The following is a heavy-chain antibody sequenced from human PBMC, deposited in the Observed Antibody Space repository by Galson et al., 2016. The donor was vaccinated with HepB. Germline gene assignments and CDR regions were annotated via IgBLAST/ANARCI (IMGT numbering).Heavy chain of an antibody. Sequence: ETLSLTCTVSGGPISSYYWSWMRQPPGKGLEWIGYIYHSGNINYNSSLKSRVTISVDTSKNQFSLKLSSVTAADTAVYYCATMVPEYYFAMHVWGLGTTVTVSS. CDR2: IYHSGNI. CDR1: GGPISSYY. CDR3: ATMVPEYYFAMHV. D-gene: IGHD2-8*01. J-gene: IGHJ6*02. V-gene: IGHV4-59*01.